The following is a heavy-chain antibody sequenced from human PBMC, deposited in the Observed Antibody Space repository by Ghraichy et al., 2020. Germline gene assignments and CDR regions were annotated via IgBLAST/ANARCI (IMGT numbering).Heavy chain of an antibody. V-gene: IGHV3-30*04. J-gene: IGHJ4*02. Sequence: GGSLRLSCAASGFTFSAYAMHWVRQAPCKGLDWVAVISNDGSTKFYADSVKGRFTISRDNSKNTLYLQMDSLRAEDTAVYYCARAPIRRGYCDYWGQGALITVSS. CDR1: GFTFSAYA. D-gene: IGHD3-3*01. CDR2: ISNDGSTK. CDR3: ARAPIRRGYCDY.